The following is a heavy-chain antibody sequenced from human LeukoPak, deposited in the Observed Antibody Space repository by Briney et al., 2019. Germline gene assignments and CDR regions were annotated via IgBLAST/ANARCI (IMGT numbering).Heavy chain of an antibody. CDR3: AGGTMIRGAPALAFDI. CDR2: LNPSSGAT. CDR1: GYTFTDYY. V-gene: IGHV1-2*02. J-gene: IGHJ3*02. D-gene: IGHD3-10*01. Sequence: ASVKVSCKASGYTFTDYYIHWVRQAPGQGLEWMAWLNPSSGATNYAQKFQGRVTVTRDTSISTAYMELNRLRYDDTAVYYCAGGTMIRGAPALAFDIWGQGTMVSVSS.